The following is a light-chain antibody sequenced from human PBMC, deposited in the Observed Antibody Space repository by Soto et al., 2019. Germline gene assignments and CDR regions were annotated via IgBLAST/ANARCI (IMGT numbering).Light chain of an antibody. CDR3: QQHNDWPT. J-gene: IGKJ1*01. V-gene: IGKV3-15*01. Sequence: IVMTQSPATLSVSLGERATLSCRASQSVSRNLAWYQLKPGQAPRLLIYGASTRATGIPARFSGSGSGTDFTLTISSLQSEDFAVYYCQQHNDWPTFGQGTKVDIK. CDR1: QSVSRN. CDR2: GAS.